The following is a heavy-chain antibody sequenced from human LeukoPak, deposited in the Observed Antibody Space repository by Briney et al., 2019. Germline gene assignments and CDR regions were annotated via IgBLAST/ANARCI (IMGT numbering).Heavy chain of an antibody. CDR1: GFTFSSYS. D-gene: IGHD3-22*01. CDR2: ISSSSSYI. Sequence: GGSLRLSCAASGFTFSSYSMNWVRQAPGKGLEWVSSISSSSSYIYYADSVKGRFTISRDNAKNSLYLQMNSLRAEDTAVYYCARGSITMIVVVSLDYWGQGTLVTVSS. V-gene: IGHV3-21*01. J-gene: IGHJ4*02. CDR3: ARGSITMIVVVSLDY.